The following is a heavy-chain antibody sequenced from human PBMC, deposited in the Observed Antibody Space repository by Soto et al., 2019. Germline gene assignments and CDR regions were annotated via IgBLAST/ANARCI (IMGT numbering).Heavy chain of an antibody. CDR3: ANKSGSDDYYVRDV. CDR2: ISGGAYRP. Sequence: EVQLLESGGGLVQPGGSLRLSCAGSGFTFSSYAMTWVRQAPGKGLEWVSAISGGAYRPNYEHSVKGRYTTSRDNSENTLCLQEDSLRAEDTAIYYCANKSGSDDYYVRDVWGKGTTVTVSS. D-gene: IGHD3-3*01. V-gene: IGHV3-23*01. J-gene: IGHJ6*04. CDR1: GFTFSSYA.